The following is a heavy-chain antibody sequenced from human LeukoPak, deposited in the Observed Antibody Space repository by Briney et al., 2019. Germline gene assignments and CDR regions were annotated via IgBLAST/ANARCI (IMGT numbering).Heavy chain of an antibody. J-gene: IGHJ4*02. Sequence: PGGSLRLSCAASGFTFSSYWMHWVRQAPGKGLVWVSAISGGGVSTYYADSIKGRFTISRDDSKNTLYLQMNSLRAEDTAVYYCAKGMVRGVIPDYWGQGTLVTVSS. CDR3: AKGMVRGVIPDY. V-gene: IGHV3-23*01. CDR2: ISGGGVST. CDR1: GFTFSSYW. D-gene: IGHD3-10*01.